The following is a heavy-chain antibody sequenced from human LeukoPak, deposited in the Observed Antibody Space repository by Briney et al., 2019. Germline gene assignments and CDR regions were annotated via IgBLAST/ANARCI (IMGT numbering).Heavy chain of an antibody. Sequence: SETLSFTCAVYGGSFSGYYWSWIRQPPGKGLEWIGEINHSGSTNYNPSLKSRVTISVDTSKNQFSLKLSSVTAADTAVYYCARVQVLRFLEWLPNYYYGMDVWGQGTTVTVSS. V-gene: IGHV4-34*01. D-gene: IGHD3-3*01. CDR3: ARVQVLRFLEWLPNYYYGMDV. J-gene: IGHJ6*02. CDR1: GGSFSGYY. CDR2: INHSGST.